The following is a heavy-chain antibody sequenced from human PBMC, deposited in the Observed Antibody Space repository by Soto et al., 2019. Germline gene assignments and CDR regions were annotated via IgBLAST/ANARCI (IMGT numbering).Heavy chain of an antibody. Sequence: ASVKVSCKASGYTFTSYAMHWVRQAPGQRLEWMGWINAGNGNTKYSQKFQGRVTITRDTSASTAYMELSSLRSEDTAVYYCAADRDFWSGHYFFDYWGQGTLVTVSS. D-gene: IGHD3-3*01. CDR1: GYTFTSYA. CDR3: AADRDFWSGHYFFDY. J-gene: IGHJ4*02. V-gene: IGHV1-3*01. CDR2: INAGNGNT.